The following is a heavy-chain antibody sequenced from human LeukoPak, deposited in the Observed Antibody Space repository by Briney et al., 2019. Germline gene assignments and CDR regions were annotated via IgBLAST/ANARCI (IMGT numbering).Heavy chain of an antibody. D-gene: IGHD3-10*01. Sequence: GGSLRLSCAASGFTFSSTSMNWVRQAPGKGLEWVSSISSGSSYIFYADSVKGRFTISRDNAKNSLYLQMNSLRAEDTAVYYCARDTRRYYYGSGSPGGSNYFDYWGQGTLVTVSS. J-gene: IGHJ4*02. CDR1: GFTFSSTS. CDR3: ARDTRRYYYGSGSPGGSNYFDY. V-gene: IGHV3-21*01. CDR2: ISSGSSYI.